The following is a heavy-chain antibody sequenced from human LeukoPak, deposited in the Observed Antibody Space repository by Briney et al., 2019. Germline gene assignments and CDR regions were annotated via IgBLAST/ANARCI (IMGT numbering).Heavy chain of an antibody. V-gene: IGHV3-48*04. CDR3: ARDKLSVAHEPRPFDY. CDR1: GFTFSSYS. D-gene: IGHD1-14*01. J-gene: IGHJ4*02. CDR2: ISSSSSTI. Sequence: GWSLRLSCAASGFTFSSYSMNWVRQAPGKELEWVSYISSSSSTIYYADSVKGRFTISRDNAKNSLYLQMNSLRAEDTAVYYCARDKLSVAHEPRPFDYWGQGTLVTVSS.